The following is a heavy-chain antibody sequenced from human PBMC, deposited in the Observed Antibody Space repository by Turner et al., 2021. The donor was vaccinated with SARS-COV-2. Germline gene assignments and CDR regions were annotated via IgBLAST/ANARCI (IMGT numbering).Heavy chain of an antibody. D-gene: IGHD3-3*01. V-gene: IGHV3-23*04. CDR1: GFTFRNYA. J-gene: IGHJ6*02. CDR3: AKAGGIFADWSWLDA. Sequence: EVQLVESGGDLVQPGGSLRLSCTVSGFTFRNYAMSWVRQGPGKGLEWVSSITGGGDAIIYADSVRGRFTISRDNSKSTLHLQMNSLSAEDTAVYHCAKAGGIFADWSWLDAWGQGSTVTVSS. CDR2: ITGGGDAI.